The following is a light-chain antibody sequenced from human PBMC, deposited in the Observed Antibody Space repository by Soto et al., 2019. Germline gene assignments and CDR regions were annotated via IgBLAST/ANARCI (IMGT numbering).Light chain of an antibody. V-gene: IGLV1-44*01. CDR3: STWDDSLNGPL. Sequence: QPVLTQPPSASGTPGQRVTISCSGGSSNIGGNTVNWYQQLPGAAPKLIIFSNSQRPSGVPDRFSGSKSGTSASLAIGGLQSEDEAEYYCSTWDDSLNGPLFGGGTKLTVL. J-gene: IGLJ2*01. CDR1: SSNIGGNT. CDR2: SNS.